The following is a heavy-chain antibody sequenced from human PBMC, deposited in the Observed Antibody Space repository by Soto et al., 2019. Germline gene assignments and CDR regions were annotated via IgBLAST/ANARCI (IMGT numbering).Heavy chain of an antibody. J-gene: IGHJ6*02. CDR2: IWYDGSDR. CDR3: ARDRAGRVYYYGMDV. CDR1: GFTFNNYG. Sequence: QVQLVESGGGVVRPGRSLRLSCAASGFTFNNYGMHWVRQAPGKGLEWVAIIWYDGSDRYYADSVKGRFTISRDNSKSTLFLQMNSLRAEDTAVYYCARDRAGRVYYYGMDVWGQGTTVTVPS. V-gene: IGHV3-33*01.